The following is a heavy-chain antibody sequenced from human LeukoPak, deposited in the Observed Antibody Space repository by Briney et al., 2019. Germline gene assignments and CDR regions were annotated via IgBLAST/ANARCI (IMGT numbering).Heavy chain of an antibody. J-gene: IGHJ4*02. V-gene: IGHV1-8*01. Sequence: GASVKVSCKASGYTFTSYDINWVRQATGQRLEWMGWMNPNSGNTGYAQKFQGRVTMTRNTSISTAYMELSSLRSEDTAVYYCARGRALWFGLRNFDYWGQGTLVTVSS. CDR1: GYTFTSYD. CDR3: ARGRALWFGLRNFDY. CDR2: MNPNSGNT. D-gene: IGHD3-10*01.